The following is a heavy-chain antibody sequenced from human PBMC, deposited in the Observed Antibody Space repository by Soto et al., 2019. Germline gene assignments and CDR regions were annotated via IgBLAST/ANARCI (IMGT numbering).Heavy chain of an antibody. CDR1: GFTFSTYV. J-gene: IGHJ3*02. Sequence: HPGGSLRLSCAASGFTFSTYVMHWVRQAPGKGLEWVAVIRDDGSNKYSADSVKGRFTISRDNSKNTLYLQMNSLRAEDTAVYYCARGLLGALYDAVDIWGQGTMVTFS. D-gene: IGHD1-26*01. CDR3: ARGLLGALYDAVDI. CDR2: IRDDGSNK. V-gene: IGHV3-33*01.